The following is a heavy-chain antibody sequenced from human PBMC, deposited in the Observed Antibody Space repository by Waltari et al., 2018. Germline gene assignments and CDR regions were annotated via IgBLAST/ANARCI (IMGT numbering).Heavy chain of an antibody. J-gene: IGHJ6*02. D-gene: IGHD3-10*01. Sequence: QVQLQQWGAGLLKPSETLSLTCAVSDGSFSGYFWSWIGQSPGKGLEWIGQINRDGSNIYNPSLKSRVAMSVDTLKSQISLRLTSVTAADAAVYYCARVGDYHGSGRFGLDVWGQGTRVTVSS. CDR3: ARVGDYHGSGRFGLDV. CDR2: INRDGSN. CDR1: DGSFSGYF. V-gene: IGHV4-34*01.